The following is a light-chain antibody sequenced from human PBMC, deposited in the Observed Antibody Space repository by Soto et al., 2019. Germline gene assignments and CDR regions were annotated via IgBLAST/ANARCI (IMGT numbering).Light chain of an antibody. CDR2: KAS. J-gene: IGKJ4*01. CDR1: QTISSW. CDR3: QQYGSSLL. V-gene: IGKV1-5*03. Sequence: TQSPSTLAGSVGDRVTITFRASQTISSWLAWYQQKPGKAPKLLIYKASTLKSGVPSRFSGSGSGTDFTLTISRLEPEDFAVYYCQQYGSSLLFGGGTKVDNK.